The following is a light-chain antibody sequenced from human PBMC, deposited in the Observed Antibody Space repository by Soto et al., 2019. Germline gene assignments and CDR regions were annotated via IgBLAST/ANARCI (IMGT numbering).Light chain of an antibody. CDR2: DAS. J-gene: IGKJ1*01. CDR3: QQYHGYSTWT. V-gene: IGKV1-5*01. Sequence: DIQMTQSPSTLSASVGDRITITCRASQSISIWLAWYQQTPGKAPKILIYDASRLETGVPSRFSGSGSGTEFTLTISGLQPDDFATYSCQQYHGYSTWTFGQGTRVETK. CDR1: QSISIW.